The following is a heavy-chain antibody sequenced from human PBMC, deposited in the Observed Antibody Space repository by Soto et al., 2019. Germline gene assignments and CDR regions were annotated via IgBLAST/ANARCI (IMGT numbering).Heavy chain of an antibody. CDR2: IIPIFGTA. V-gene: IGHV1-69*06. CDR1: GGTFSSYA. D-gene: IGHD2-21*02. Sequence: SVKVSCKASGGTFSSYAISWVRQAPGQGLEWMGGIIPIFGTANYAQKFQGRVTITADKSTSTAYMELSSLRSEDTAVYYCATGDQLSAEVTGISFSFWGQGTRVTVSS. CDR3: ATGDQLSAEVTGISFSF. J-gene: IGHJ4*02.